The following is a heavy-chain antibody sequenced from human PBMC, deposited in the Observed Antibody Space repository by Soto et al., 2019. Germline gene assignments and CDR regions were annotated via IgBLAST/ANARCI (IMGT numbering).Heavy chain of an antibody. D-gene: IGHD6-19*01. CDR2: IIPIFGTA. J-gene: IGHJ5*02. CDR3: ARTLNTYSSGWNNWFDP. Sequence: QVQLVQSGAEVKKPGSSVKVSCKASGGTFSSYAISWVRQAPGQGLEWMGGIIPIFGTANYAQKFQGRVTITADESTRTAYMELSSLRSEDTAVYYCARTLNTYSSGWNNWFDPWGQGTLVTVSS. CDR1: GGTFSSYA. V-gene: IGHV1-69*01.